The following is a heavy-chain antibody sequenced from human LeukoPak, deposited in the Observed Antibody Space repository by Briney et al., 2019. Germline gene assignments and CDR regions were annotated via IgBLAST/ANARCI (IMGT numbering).Heavy chain of an antibody. J-gene: IGHJ6*03. CDR3: ASYLGDMDV. Sequence: GRSLRLSCAASGFTFSSYAMHWVRQAPGKGLEWVAVISYDGSNKYYADSVKGRFTISRDNSKNTLYLQMDSLRADDTAVYYCASYLGDMDVWGKGTTVTVSS. D-gene: IGHD3-16*02. CDR1: GFTFSSYA. CDR2: ISYDGSNK. V-gene: IGHV3-30-3*01.